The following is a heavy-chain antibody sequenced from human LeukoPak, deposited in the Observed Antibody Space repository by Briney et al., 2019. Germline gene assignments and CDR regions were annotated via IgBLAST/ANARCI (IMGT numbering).Heavy chain of an antibody. J-gene: IGHJ4*02. CDR2: ISASSNYI. D-gene: IGHD3-10*01. CDR1: GFTFSSYS. V-gene: IGHV3-21*01. Sequence: PGGSLRLSCAASGFTFSSYSMNWVRQAPGKGLEWVSSISASSNYIYYADSVKGRFTISRDNAKNSLYLQMNSLRAEDTAVYYCARETTYYYGSGSFDQFDYWGQGTLVTVSS. CDR3: ARETTYYYGSGSFDQFDY.